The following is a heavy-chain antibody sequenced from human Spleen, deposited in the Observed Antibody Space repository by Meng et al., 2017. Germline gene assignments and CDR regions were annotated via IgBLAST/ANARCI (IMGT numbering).Heavy chain of an antibody. D-gene: IGHD1-26*01. CDR3: AREQTGSSYRGWFDP. J-gene: IGHJ5*02. CDR1: GGSISSSSYY. V-gene: IGHV4-39*07. Sequence: SETLSLTCTVSGGSISSSSYYWGWIRQPPGKGLEWIGSIYYSGSTYYKPSLKTRVTISVDTSKNQFSLKLSSVTAADTAVYYCAREQTGSSYRGWFDPWGQGTLVTVSS. CDR2: IYYSGST.